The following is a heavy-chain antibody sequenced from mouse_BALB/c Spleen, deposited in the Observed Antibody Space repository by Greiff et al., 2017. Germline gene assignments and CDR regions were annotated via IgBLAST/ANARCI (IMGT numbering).Heavy chain of an antibody. Sequence: ESGPGLVKPSQSLSLTCSVTGYSITSGYYWNWIRQFPGNKLEWMGYISYDGSNNYNPSLKNRISITRDTSKNQFFLKLNSVTTEDTATYYCARDGYLMDYWGQGTSVTVSS. CDR1: GYSITSGYY. V-gene: IGHV3-6*02. D-gene: IGHD2-2*01. CDR3: ARDGYLMDY. J-gene: IGHJ4*01. CDR2: ISYDGSN.